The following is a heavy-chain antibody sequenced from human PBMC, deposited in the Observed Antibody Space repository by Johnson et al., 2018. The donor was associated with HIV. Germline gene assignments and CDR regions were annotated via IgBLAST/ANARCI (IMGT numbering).Heavy chain of an antibody. CDR2: ISYDGRNK. CDR3: ASSSLSWGVDAFDI. CDR1: GFTFSSYP. Sequence: QVQLVESGGGVVQPGRSPRLACAASGFTFSSYPMHWVRQAPGKGLEWVAVISYDGRNKYYADSVKGRFTISRDNAKNSLYLQMNSLRAEDTAMYYCASSSLSWGVDAFDIWGQGTMVTVSS. V-gene: IGHV3-30*14. J-gene: IGHJ3*02. D-gene: IGHD3-16*01.